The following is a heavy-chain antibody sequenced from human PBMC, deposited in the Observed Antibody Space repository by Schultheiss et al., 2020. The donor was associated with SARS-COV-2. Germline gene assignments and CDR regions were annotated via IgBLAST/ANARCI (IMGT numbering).Heavy chain of an antibody. Sequence: GGSLRLSCAASGLTFSSYATSWVRQAPGKGLEWVAAISYGGTEEYYADSVKGRFTISRDNSKNTLYLQMNSLRAEDTAVYYCASTRITSGYYFDYWGQGTLVTVSS. CDR3: ASTRITSGYYFDY. CDR1: GLTFSSYA. J-gene: IGHJ4*02. D-gene: IGHD3-10*01. CDR2: ISYGGTEE. V-gene: IGHV3-30*01.